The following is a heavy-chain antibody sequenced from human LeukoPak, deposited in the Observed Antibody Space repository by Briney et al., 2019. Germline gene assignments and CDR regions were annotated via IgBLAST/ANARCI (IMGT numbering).Heavy chain of an antibody. J-gene: IGHJ4*02. CDR3: AKRGVGAQEFDY. Sequence: GGSLRLSCAASGFTFSSYAMSWVRQAPVQGLEWVSAISTSGSSTYYADSVKGRFTISRDNSKNTLYLQMNSLRVEDTAVYYCAKRGVGAQEFDYWGQGTLVTVSS. CDR1: GFTFSSYA. V-gene: IGHV3-23*01. D-gene: IGHD1-26*01. CDR2: ISTSGSST.